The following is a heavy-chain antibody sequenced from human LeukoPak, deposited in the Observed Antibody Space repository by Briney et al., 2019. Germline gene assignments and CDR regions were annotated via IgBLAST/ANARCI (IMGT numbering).Heavy chain of an antibody. CDR2: IIPILGIA. D-gene: IGHD6-19*01. CDR3: ARGSSGWSGMDYYYYYGMDV. V-gene: IGHV1-69*04. J-gene: IGHJ6*02. Sequence: GASVKVSCKASGGTFSSYAISWVRQAPGQGLEWMGRIIPILGIANYAQKFQGRVTITADKSTSTAYMELSSLRSEDTAVYYCARGSSGWSGMDYYYYYGMDVWGQGTTVTVSS. CDR1: GGTFSSYA.